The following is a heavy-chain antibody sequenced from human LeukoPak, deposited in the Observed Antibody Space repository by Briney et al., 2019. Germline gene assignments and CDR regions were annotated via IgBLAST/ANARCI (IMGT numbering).Heavy chain of an antibody. V-gene: IGHV5-51*01. CDR2: IYPADSDT. D-gene: IGHD5-24*01. CDR3: ATPVDGYNFL. Sequence: GESLKISCKGSGYDFTTYWIGWVRQMPGKGLEWMGVIYPADSDTTYSPSFQGQVTISTDKSISTAYLQWSSLKASDTAMYYCATPVDGYNFLWGQGTLVTVSS. J-gene: IGHJ4*02. CDR1: GYDFTTYW.